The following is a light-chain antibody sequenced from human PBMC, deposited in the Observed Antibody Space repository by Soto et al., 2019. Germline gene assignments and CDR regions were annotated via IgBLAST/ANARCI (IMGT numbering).Light chain of an antibody. Sequence: DIQMTQSPSSLSASVGDRVTITCRASQDITNYLAWFQQKPGKAPKSLIYAASSLRSGVPTKFGGSGSVTHFTLTISSLEPEDFATYYCQQYNRHPITFGQGTQLEIK. CDR3: QQYNRHPIT. CDR1: QDITNY. J-gene: IGKJ5*01. CDR2: AAS. V-gene: IGKV1-16*02.